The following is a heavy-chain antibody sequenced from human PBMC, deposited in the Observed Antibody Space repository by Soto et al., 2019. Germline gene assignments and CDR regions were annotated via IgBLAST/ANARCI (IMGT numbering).Heavy chain of an antibody. D-gene: IGHD3-22*01. CDR1: GGSISSSSYY. CDR3: ARHRYYYDSSGFFDP. Sequence: PSETLSLTCTVSGGSISSSSYYWGWIRQPPGKGLEWIGSIYYSGSTYYNPSLKSRVTISVDTSKNQFSLKLSSVTAADTAVYYCARHRYYYDSSGFFDPWGQGTLVTVSS. J-gene: IGHJ5*02. CDR2: IYYSGST. V-gene: IGHV4-39*01.